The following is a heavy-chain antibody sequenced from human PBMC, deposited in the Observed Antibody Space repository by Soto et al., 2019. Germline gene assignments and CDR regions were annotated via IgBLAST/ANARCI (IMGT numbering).Heavy chain of an antibody. J-gene: IGHJ3*02. Sequence: QVQLVQSGAEVKKPGASVKVSCKASGYTFTSYGISWVRQAPGQGLEWMGWISAYNGNTNYAEKLQGKVTMTTDTYASTVYMELRSLRSADTAVYYCSRVRWEILRDAFDIWGQGTMVTVSS. CDR1: GYTFTSYG. D-gene: IGHD1-26*01. V-gene: IGHV1-18*01. CDR3: SRVRWEILRDAFDI. CDR2: ISAYNGNT.